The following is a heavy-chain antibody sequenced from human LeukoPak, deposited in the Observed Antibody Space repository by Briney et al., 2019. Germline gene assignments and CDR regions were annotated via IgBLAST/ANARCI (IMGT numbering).Heavy chain of an antibody. CDR1: GFTVSSNY. J-gene: IGHJ3*02. V-gene: IGHV3-66*02. D-gene: IGHD3-22*01. Sequence: PGGSLRLSCAASGFTVSSNYMSWVRQAPGKGLEWVSVIYSGGTTYYADSVKGRFTISRDNSKNTLYLQMNSLRAEDTAVYYCARAGGNYYDSRGLAFDIWGQGTMVTVPS. CDR3: ARAGGNYYDSRGLAFDI. CDR2: IYSGGTT.